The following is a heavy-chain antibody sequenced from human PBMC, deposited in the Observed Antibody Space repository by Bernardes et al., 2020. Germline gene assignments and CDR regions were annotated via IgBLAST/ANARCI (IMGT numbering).Heavy chain of an antibody. CDR1: GYTFTDYY. J-gene: IGHJ4*02. CDR2: INPDSGGA. Sequence: ASMKVSCRTSGYTFTDYYIHWVRQAPGQGLEWMGYINPDSGGANYAQNFKGRVTMTRDTSITTAYMELRSLRSDDTATYYCARDLSWLFDYWGQGTLVTVSS. V-gene: IGHV1-2*02. D-gene: IGHD3-22*01. CDR3: ARDLSWLFDY.